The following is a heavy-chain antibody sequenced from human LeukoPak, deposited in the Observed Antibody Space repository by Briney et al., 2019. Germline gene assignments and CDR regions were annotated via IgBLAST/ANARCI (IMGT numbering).Heavy chain of an antibody. J-gene: IGHJ5*02. V-gene: IGHV3-49*04. Sequence: PGGSLRLSCAASGFTFSNAWMSWVRQAPGKGLQWVGFIRSKVYGGTTEYAASVKGRFTISRDDSKSIAYLQMNSLKTEDTAVYYCTREGLKAAAGLWFDPWGQGSLVTVSP. D-gene: IGHD6-13*01. CDR1: GFTFSNAW. CDR2: IRSKVYGGTT. CDR3: TREGLKAAAGLWFDP.